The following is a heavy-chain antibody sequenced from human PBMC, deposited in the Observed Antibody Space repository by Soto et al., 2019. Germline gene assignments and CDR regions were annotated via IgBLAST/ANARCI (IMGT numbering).Heavy chain of an antibody. J-gene: IGHJ5*02. V-gene: IGHV1-24*01. CDR1: GYALPELS. D-gene: IGHD1-7*01. CDR2: FDPEDGET. CDR3: ATVLDINQYNWNFAGP. Sequence: ASVKVSCKVSGYALPELSMHWVRQAPGKGLEGMGGFDPEDGETIYEQKFQGRGTMTEDTSTDTAYMELSSLRSEDTAVYYCATVLDINQYNWNFAGPWGQGTLVTVS.